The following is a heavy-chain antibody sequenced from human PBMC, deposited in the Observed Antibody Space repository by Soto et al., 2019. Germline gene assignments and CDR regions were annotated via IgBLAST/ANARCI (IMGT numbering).Heavy chain of an antibody. CDR3: VSLQNWFDP. CDR2: IYYSGST. Sequence: QVQLQESGPGLVKPSETLSLTCTVSGGSISSYYWSWIRQPPGKGLEWIGYIYYSGSTNYNPSLKSRVTISVDTSKNQFSLKLSSVTAADTAVDYCVSLQNWFDPWGQGTLVTVSS. J-gene: IGHJ5*02. V-gene: IGHV4-59*01. CDR1: GGSISSYY.